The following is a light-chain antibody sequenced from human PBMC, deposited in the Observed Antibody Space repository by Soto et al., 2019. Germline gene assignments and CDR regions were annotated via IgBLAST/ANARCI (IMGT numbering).Light chain of an antibody. CDR3: SSYAGINNFV. Sequence: SALTQPPSASGSPGQSVTISCTGTSSDVGGYNYVSWYQQHPGKAPKLMIYEVSERPSGVPDRFSGSKSSNTASLTVSGLQAEDEADYYCSSYAGINNFVCATGTKGTV. CDR2: EVS. CDR1: SSDVGGYNY. V-gene: IGLV2-8*01. J-gene: IGLJ1*01.